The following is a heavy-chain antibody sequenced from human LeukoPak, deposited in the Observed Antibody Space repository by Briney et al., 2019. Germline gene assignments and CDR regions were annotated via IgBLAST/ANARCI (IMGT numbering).Heavy chain of an antibody. V-gene: IGHV4-4*07. D-gene: IGHD3-22*01. Sequence: SETLSLTCTVSGGSISSYYWSWIRQPAGKGLEWIGRIYNTESTNYNPSLQSRVTMSVDTSKNQFSLKLSSVTAADTAVYYCARAYYYDTSGHYRGRAFDIWGQGTMVTVSS. CDR2: IYNTEST. J-gene: IGHJ3*02. CDR1: GGSISSYY. CDR3: ARAYYYDTSGHYRGRAFDI.